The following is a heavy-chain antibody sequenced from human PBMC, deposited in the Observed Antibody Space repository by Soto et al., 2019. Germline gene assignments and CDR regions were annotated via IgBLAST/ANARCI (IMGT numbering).Heavy chain of an antibody. CDR2: INAGNGNT. CDR1: GYTFTSYA. CDR3: AGLRADYGDYATF. D-gene: IGHD4-17*01. V-gene: IGHV1-3*01. J-gene: IGHJ4*02. Sequence: ASVKVSCKASGYTFTSYAMHWVRQAPGQRLEWMGWINAGNGNTKYSQKFQGRVTITRDTSASTAYMELSSLRSEDTAVYYCAGLRADYGDYATFWGQGTLVTVPQ.